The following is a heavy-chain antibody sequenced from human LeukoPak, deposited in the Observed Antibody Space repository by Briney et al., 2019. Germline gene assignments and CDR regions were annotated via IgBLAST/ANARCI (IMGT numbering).Heavy chain of an antibody. J-gene: IGHJ3*01. Sequence: PGGSLRLSCAASGFTFSSYSMNWVRQAPGKRLEWVSSISSSSSHIYYADSVTSRFTISKDNAKNSPYLQMNSLRAEDPALYYCASQIVGGLLRGNRRDGAFDLWGQGTIVTVSS. V-gene: IGHV3-21*01. CDR3: ASQIVGGLLRGNRRDGAFDL. D-gene: IGHD2-21*01. CDR1: GFTFSSYS. CDR2: ISSSSSHI.